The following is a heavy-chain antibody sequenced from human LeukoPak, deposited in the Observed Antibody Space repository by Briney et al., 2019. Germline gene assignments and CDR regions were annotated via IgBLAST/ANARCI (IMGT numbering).Heavy chain of an antibody. J-gene: IGHJ4*02. V-gene: IGHV3-23*01. Sequence: GGSLRLSCAASGITFSSYAMSWVRQAPGKGLEWVSSISGSGDSTYYADSVKGRFTISRDNSKNTLYLQMNCLRPEDTAVYYCAKDLRLGLRYFDWLLSPFDYWGQGTLVTVSS. CDR3: AKDLRLGLRYFDWLLSPFDY. CDR2: ISGSGDST. CDR1: GITFSSYA. D-gene: IGHD3-9*01.